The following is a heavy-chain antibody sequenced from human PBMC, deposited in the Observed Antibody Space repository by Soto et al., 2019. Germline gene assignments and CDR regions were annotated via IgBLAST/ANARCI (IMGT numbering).Heavy chain of an antibody. J-gene: IGHJ4*02. CDR1: GGSISSYY. Sequence: QVQLQESGPGLVKPSETLSLTCTVSGGSISSYYWSWIRQPPGKGLEWIGYIYYSGSTNYNPSLKSRVTISVDTSKNQFSLKLSSVTAADTAVYYCERDSTISIDYWGQGTLVTVSS. V-gene: IGHV4-59*01. D-gene: IGHD3-3*01. CDR3: ERDSTISIDY. CDR2: IYYSGST.